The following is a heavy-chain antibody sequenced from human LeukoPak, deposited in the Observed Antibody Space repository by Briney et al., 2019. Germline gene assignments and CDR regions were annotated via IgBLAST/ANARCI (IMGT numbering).Heavy chain of an antibody. CDR2: IYRDGST. J-gene: IGHJ5*02. D-gene: IGHD2-21*02. CDR1: GFTVSSNY. Sequence: GGSLRLSCAASGFTVSSNYESWVRQAPGKGLEWVSSIYRDGSTYYADSVKGRFTISRDNSKNTLNLQMNNLRVEDTAVYYCARVMTAITNWFDPSGHGTPVTVSS. V-gene: IGHV3-66*01. CDR3: ARVMTAITNWFDP.